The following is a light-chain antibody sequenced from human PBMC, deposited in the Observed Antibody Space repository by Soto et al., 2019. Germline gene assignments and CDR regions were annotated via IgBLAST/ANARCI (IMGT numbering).Light chain of an antibody. CDR1: QSVLYSSNNKNC. V-gene: IGKV4-1*01. Sequence: DIVMTQSPDSLAVSLGERATINCKSSQSVLYSSNNKNCLAWYQQKPGQPPKLLIYWASTRESGVPDRFSGSGSGTDFTLTISSLQAEDVAAYYCQQYYSSPLTFGQGTRLEIK. CDR3: QQYYSSPLT. J-gene: IGKJ5*01. CDR2: WAS.